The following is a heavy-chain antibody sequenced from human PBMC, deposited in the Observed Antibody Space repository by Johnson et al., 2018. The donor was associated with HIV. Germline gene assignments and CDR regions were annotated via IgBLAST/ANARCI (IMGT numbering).Heavy chain of an antibody. Sequence: QVQLVESGGGVVQPGGSLRLSCAASGFTFSSYGMHWVRQAPGKGLEWVAFIRYDGSNKYYADSVKGRFTISRDNAENSLYLQMNSLRADDTAVYYCARDLAVRSGWYAFDIWGQGTMVTVSS. D-gene: IGHD6-13*01. CDR1: GFTFSSYG. CDR3: ARDLAVRSGWYAFDI. V-gene: IGHV3-30*02. CDR2: IRYDGSNK. J-gene: IGHJ3*02.